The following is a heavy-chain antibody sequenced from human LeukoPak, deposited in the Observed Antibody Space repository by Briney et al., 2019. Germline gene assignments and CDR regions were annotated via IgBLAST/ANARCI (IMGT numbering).Heavy chain of an antibody. CDR1: GGSFSGYY. V-gene: IGHV4-34*01. Sequence: PSETLSLTCAVYGGSFSGYYWSWIRQPPGKGLECIGEINHSGSTNYDPSLKSRVTISVDTSKNQFSLKLSSVTAADTAVYYCARGYGDFWSGSYGDWGQGTLVTVSS. CDR2: INHSGST. CDR3: ARGYGDFWSGSYGD. J-gene: IGHJ4*02. D-gene: IGHD3-3*01.